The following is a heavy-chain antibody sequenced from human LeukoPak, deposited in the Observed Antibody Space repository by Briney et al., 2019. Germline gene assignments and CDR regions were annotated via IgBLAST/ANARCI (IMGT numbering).Heavy chain of an antibody. CDR1: GFTFSSYA. Sequence: PGGSLRLSCAASGFTFSSYAMSWVRQAPGKGLEWVAVIWYDGSNKYYADSVKGRFTISRDNSKNTLYLQMNSLRVEDTAVYYCAGSIAVAGTIDYWGQGTLVTVSS. CDR3: AGSIAVAGTIDY. CDR2: IWYDGSNK. V-gene: IGHV3-33*08. J-gene: IGHJ4*02. D-gene: IGHD6-19*01.